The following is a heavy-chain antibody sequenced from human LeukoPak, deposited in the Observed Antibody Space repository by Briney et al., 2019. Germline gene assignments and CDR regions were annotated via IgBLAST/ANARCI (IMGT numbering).Heavy chain of an antibody. CDR3: ARGMVRGLATIDY. V-gene: IGHV1-2*06. Sequence: ASVKVSCKASGYTFTGYYMHWVRQAPGQGLEWMGRINPNTGGTNHAQKFQGRVTITRDTSASTAYMELSSLRSEDTAVYYCARGMVRGLATIDYWGQGTLVTVSS. CDR1: GYTFTGYY. D-gene: IGHD3-10*01. CDR2: INPNTGGT. J-gene: IGHJ4*02.